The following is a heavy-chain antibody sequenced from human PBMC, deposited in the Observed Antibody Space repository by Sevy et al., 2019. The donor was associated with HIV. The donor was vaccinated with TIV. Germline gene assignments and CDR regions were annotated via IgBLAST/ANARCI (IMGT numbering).Heavy chain of an antibody. D-gene: IGHD4-17*01. V-gene: IGHV4-38-2*01. Sequence: SETLSLTCAVSGYSISSGYYWGWIRQPPGKGLEWIGAIYHSGSTYYNPSLKSRVTISIDTSKNHFSLKLSSVTAADTAVYYCARASYGGNPSYWGQGTLVTVSS. CDR2: IYHSGST. CDR1: GYSISSGYY. J-gene: IGHJ4*02. CDR3: ARASYGGNPSY.